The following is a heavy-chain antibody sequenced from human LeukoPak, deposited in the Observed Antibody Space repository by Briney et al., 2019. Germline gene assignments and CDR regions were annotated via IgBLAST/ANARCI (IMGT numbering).Heavy chain of an antibody. CDR1: GFTFSSYE. Sequence: GGSLRLSCAASGFTFSSYEMNWVRQAPGKGLEWVSVIYSGGSTYYADSVKGRFTISRDNSKNTLYLQMNSLRAEDTAVYYCARDWGYCSSTSCPFDYWGQGTLVTVSS. CDR3: ARDWGYCSSTSCPFDY. D-gene: IGHD2-2*01. CDR2: IYSGGST. V-gene: IGHV3-66*01. J-gene: IGHJ4*02.